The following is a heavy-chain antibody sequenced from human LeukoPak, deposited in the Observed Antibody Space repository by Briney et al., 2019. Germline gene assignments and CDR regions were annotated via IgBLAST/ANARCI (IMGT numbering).Heavy chain of an antibody. CDR1: GGTFSSYA. CDR3: ARHDYGDYGGLGYFDL. J-gene: IGHJ2*01. CDR2: IIPIFGTA. D-gene: IGHD4-17*01. V-gene: IGHV1-69*01. Sequence: GASVKVSCKASGGTFSSYAISWVRQAPGQGLEWMGGIIPIFGTANYAQKFQGRVTITADESTSTAYMELSSLRSEDTAVYYCARHDYGDYGGLGYFDLWGRGTLVTVSS.